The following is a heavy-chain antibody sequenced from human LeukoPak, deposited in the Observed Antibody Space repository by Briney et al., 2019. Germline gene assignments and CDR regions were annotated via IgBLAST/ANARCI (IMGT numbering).Heavy chain of an antibody. D-gene: IGHD3-3*01. V-gene: IGHV3-74*01. CDR1: GSTFSSEW. CDR2: IDGNGRTT. Sequence: GGSLRLSCAASGSTFSSEWMHWVRQAPGRGLVWISHIDGNGRTTNYGDSVRGRFTVSRDNAKNTLYLQMNSLRAEDTAVYYCARVRYDFWSGFDYWGQGTLVTVSS. J-gene: IGHJ4*02. CDR3: ARVRYDFWSGFDY.